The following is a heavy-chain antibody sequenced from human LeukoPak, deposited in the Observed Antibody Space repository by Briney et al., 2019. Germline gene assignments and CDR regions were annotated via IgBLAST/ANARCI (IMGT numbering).Heavy chain of an antibody. Sequence: ASVTVSCTSSGGTFSSYAISWVRQAHGQGLEWMGGIIPIFGTANYAQKFQGRVTITADESTSTAYMELSSLISEDTAVYYCASPRLRFLEWSLDYWGQGTLVTVSS. D-gene: IGHD3-3*01. V-gene: IGHV1-69*13. CDR1: GGTFSSYA. CDR3: ASPRLRFLEWSLDY. CDR2: IIPIFGTA. J-gene: IGHJ4*02.